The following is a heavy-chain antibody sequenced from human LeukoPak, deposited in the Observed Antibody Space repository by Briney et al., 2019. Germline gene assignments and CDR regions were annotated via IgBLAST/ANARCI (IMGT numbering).Heavy chain of an antibody. CDR2: IYYSGTT. CDR1: GGSISSYY. Sequence: PSETLSLTCTVSGGSISSYYWSWIRQPPGKGLEWIGYIYYSGTTNYSPSLKSRVTISVDTSKNQFSLKLSSVTAADTAVYYCAGSTYYYDSSGYDYWGQGTLVTVSS. J-gene: IGHJ4*02. V-gene: IGHV4-59*01. D-gene: IGHD3-22*01. CDR3: AGSTYYYDSSGYDY.